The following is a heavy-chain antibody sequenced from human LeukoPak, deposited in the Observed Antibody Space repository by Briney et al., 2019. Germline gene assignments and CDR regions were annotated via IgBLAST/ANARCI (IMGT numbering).Heavy chain of an antibody. Sequence: GGSLRLSCAASGFTFSSYAMGLVRQAPGKGLEWVSAITASGGNTYYADSVEGRFTIPRDNSKNTLYLQVNSLRAEDTAVYYCAKGNGYSYGRYYFDYWGQGTLVTVSS. CDR1: GFTFSSYA. J-gene: IGHJ4*02. CDR3: AKGNGYSYGRYYFDY. CDR2: ITASGGNT. V-gene: IGHV3-23*01. D-gene: IGHD5-18*01.